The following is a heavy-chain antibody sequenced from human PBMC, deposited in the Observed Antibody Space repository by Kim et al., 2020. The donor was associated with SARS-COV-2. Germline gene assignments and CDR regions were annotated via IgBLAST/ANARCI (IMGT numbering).Heavy chain of an antibody. V-gene: IGHV4-59*09. J-gene: IGHJ6*02. CDR3: ARGAGAAGYYYYYYGMDV. Sequence: LKKRVTISVDTSKNQFSLKLSSVTAADTAVYYCARGAGAAGYYYYYYGMDVWGQGTTVTVSS. D-gene: IGHD6-13*01.